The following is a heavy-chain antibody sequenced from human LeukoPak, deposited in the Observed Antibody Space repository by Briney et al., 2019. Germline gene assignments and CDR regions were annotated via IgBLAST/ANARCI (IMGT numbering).Heavy chain of an antibody. CDR3: ARDQDCSSTSCYLPAYYYGMDV. D-gene: IGHD2-2*01. J-gene: IGHJ6*02. CDR2: ISAYNGNT. Sequence: ASVNVSCKASGYTFTSYGISWVRQAPGQGLEWMGWISAYNGNTNYAQKLQGRVTMTTDTSTSTAYMELRSLRSDDTAVYYCARDQDCSSTSCYLPAYYYGMDVWGQGTTVTVSS. V-gene: IGHV1-18*01. CDR1: GYTFTSYG.